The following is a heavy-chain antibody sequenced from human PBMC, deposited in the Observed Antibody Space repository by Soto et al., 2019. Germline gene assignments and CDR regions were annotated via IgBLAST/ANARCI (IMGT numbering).Heavy chain of an antibody. Sequence: SVKVSCKASGGTFSSYAISWVRQAPGQGLEWMGGIIPIFGTPNYAQKFQGRVTITADESTSTAYMELSSLRSEDTAVYYCARDFPVGSYELGYFDYWGQGTLVTVSS. D-gene: IGHD1-26*01. CDR1: GGTFSSYA. V-gene: IGHV1-69*13. J-gene: IGHJ4*02. CDR2: IIPIFGTP. CDR3: ARDFPVGSYELGYFDY.